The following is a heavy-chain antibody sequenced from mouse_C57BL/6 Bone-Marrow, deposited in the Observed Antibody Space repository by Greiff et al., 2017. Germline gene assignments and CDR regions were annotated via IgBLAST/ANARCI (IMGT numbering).Heavy chain of an antibody. CDR1: GFSLTSYG. V-gene: IGHV2-9*01. D-gene: IGHD2-1*01. Sequence: VQLQQSGPGLVAPSQSLSITCTVSGFSLTSYGVDWVRQPPGKGLEWLGVLCGGGSTNYNSALLSRLSISKDNSKSQVFLKMISLQTDDTAMYYCAKHGIYYGIYDAMDYWGQGTAVTVSS. CDR2: LCGGGST. CDR3: AKHGIYYGIYDAMDY. J-gene: IGHJ4*01.